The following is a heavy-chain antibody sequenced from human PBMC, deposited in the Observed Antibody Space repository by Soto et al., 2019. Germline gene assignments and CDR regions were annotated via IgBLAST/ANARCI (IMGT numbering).Heavy chain of an antibody. CDR1: GDSVSSNSAA. CDR3: ARDLIARSIAAAGIQRDYYYGMDV. D-gene: IGHD6-13*01. J-gene: IGHJ6*02. CDR2: TYYRSKWYN. V-gene: IGHV6-1*01. Sequence: PSPTLSLTCAISGDSVSSNSAAWNWIRQSPSRGLEWLGRTYYRSKWYNDYAVSVKSRITINPDTSKNQFSLQLNSVTPEDTAVYYCARDLIARSIAAAGIQRDYYYGMDVWGQGTTVTVSS.